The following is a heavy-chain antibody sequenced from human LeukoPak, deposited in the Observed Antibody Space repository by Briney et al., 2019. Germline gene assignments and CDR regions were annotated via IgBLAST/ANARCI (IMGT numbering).Heavy chain of an antibody. D-gene: IGHD5-18*01. V-gene: IGHV4-38-2*01. CDR2: TYHSGST. Sequence: TSETLSLTCAVSGYSISSGYYWGWIRQPPGKGLEWIGSTYHSGSTYYNPSLKSRVTISVDTSKNQFSLKLSSVTAADTAVYYCASSRGHSYGGFDYWGQGTLVTVSS. CDR1: GYSISSGYY. CDR3: ASSRGHSYGGFDY. J-gene: IGHJ4*02.